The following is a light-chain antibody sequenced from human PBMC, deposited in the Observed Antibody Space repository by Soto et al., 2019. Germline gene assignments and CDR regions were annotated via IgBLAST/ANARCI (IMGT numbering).Light chain of an antibody. CDR3: CSYAGSSTPPWV. V-gene: IGLV2-23*01. J-gene: IGLJ3*02. CDR2: EGS. Sequence: QSVLTQPASVSGSPGQSITISCTGTSSDVGSYNLVSWYQQHPGKAPKLMIYEGSKRPSGVSNRFSGSKSGNTASLTISGLQAEDEADYYCCSYAGSSTPPWVFGGGTKLTVL. CDR1: SSDVGSYNL.